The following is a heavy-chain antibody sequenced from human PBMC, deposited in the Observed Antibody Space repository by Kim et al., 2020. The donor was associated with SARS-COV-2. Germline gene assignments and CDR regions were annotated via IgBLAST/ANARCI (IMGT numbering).Heavy chain of an antibody. D-gene: IGHD2-15*01. J-gene: IGHJ5*02. CDR1: GYTFTSSG. Sequence: ASVKVSCKASGYTFTSSGINWVRQAPGQGLEWMGWISNYNNNIRYAQKFQGRATMTTDTSTSTAYMELRSLTSDDTAVYYCVRGCSGGSCYNNWFDPWGQGTLVTVSS. CDR3: VRGCSGGSCYNNWFDP. CDR2: ISNYNNNI. V-gene: IGHV1-18*01.